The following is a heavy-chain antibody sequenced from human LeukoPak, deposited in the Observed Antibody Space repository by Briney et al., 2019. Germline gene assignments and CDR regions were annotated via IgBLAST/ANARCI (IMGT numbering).Heavy chain of an antibody. D-gene: IGHD3-16*02. CDR3: ARIYDYVWGSYRYYFDY. Sequence: ASVKVSCKASGYTFTSYGISWVRQAPGQGLECMGWISAYNGNTNYAQKLQGRVTMTTDTSTSTAYMELRSLRSDDTAVYYCARIYDYVWGSYRYYFDYWGQGTLVTVSS. J-gene: IGHJ4*02. CDR1: GYTFTSYG. CDR2: ISAYNGNT. V-gene: IGHV1-18*01.